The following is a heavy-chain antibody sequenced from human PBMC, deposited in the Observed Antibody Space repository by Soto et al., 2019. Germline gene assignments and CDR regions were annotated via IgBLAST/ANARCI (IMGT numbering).Heavy chain of an antibody. Sequence: SVKVSCKASGGTFSSYAISWVRQAPGQGLEWMGGIIPIFGTANYAQKIQGRVTITADESTSTAYMELSSLRSEDTPVFYCARASNEREQQLLYYFDYWGQGTLVTVSS. CDR1: GGTFSSYA. CDR3: ARASNEREQQLLYYFDY. J-gene: IGHJ4*02. D-gene: IGHD6-13*01. V-gene: IGHV1-69*13. CDR2: IIPIFGTA.